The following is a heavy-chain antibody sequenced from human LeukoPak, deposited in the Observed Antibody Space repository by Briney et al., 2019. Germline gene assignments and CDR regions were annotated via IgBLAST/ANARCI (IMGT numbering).Heavy chain of an antibody. Sequence: GGSLRLSCAASGFMLSSTWMHWVRQAPGKGLVWVSRINSDATSTSYADSVRGRFTISRDNAKNSLYLQMNSLRAEDTAVYYCASLIVGAIGDWGQGTLVTVSS. CDR2: INSDATST. D-gene: IGHD1-26*01. CDR3: ASLIVGAIGD. J-gene: IGHJ4*02. CDR1: GFMLSSTW. V-gene: IGHV3-74*01.